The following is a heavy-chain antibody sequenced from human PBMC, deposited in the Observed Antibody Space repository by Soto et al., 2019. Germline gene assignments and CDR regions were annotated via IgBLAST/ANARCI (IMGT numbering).Heavy chain of an antibody. D-gene: IGHD3-3*01. J-gene: IGHJ5*02. V-gene: IGHV1-2*02. Sequence: GASVKVSCKSSGYTFTGYYMHWVRQAPGQGLEWMGWINPNSGGTNYAQKFQGRVTMTRDTSISTAYMELSRLRSDDTAVYYCARAPNLFWGGFWWFAPWGKGPRVTVP. CDR1: GYTFTGYY. CDR3: ARAPNLFWGGFWWFAP. CDR2: INPNSGGT.